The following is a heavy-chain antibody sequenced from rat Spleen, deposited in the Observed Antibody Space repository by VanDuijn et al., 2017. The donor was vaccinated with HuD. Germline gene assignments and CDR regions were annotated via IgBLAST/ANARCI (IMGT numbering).Heavy chain of an antibody. V-gene: IGHV5-27*01. D-gene: IGHD1-1*01. CDR2: ISTGGGST. J-gene: IGHJ2*01. CDR1: GFTFSNYY. Sequence: EVQLVESGGGLVQPGRSLKLSCAASGFTFSNYYMAWVRQAPTKGLEWVAYISTGGGSTYYRDSVKGRFTISRDNAKSTLYLQMDSLRSEDTATYYCTTRYYSGFDYWGQGVMVTVSS. CDR3: TTRYYSGFDY.